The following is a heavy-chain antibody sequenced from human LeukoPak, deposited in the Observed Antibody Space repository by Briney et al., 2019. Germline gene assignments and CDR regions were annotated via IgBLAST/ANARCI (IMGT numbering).Heavy chain of an antibody. Sequence: GRSLRLSCAASGFTFSTYAMHWVRQPPGKGLEWVSAISGSGGATYHADADSVKGRFIISRDNSKNTLYLQINSLRVEDTAVYYCAKDGYNYDSSGHFDYWGQGTLVTVSS. V-gene: IGHV3-23*01. CDR1: GFTFSTYA. J-gene: IGHJ4*02. D-gene: IGHD3-22*01. CDR2: ISGSGGAT. CDR3: AKDGYNYDSSGHFDY.